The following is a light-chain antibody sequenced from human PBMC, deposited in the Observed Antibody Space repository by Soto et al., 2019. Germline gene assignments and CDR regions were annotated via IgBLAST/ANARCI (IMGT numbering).Light chain of an antibody. Sequence: EIVLTQSPATLSLSPGERATLSCRASQSVSSYLAWYQQKPGQAPRLLIYDASNRATGIPARFSGSGSGTDFTLTISSLEPEDFAVYYLQQLSNCLLTFGSGTKVEIK. CDR3: QQLSNCLLT. J-gene: IGKJ4*01. CDR1: QSVSSY. CDR2: DAS. V-gene: IGKV3-11*01.